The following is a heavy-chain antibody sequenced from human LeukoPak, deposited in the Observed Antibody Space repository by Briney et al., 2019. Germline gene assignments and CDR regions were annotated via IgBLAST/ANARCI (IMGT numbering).Heavy chain of an antibody. J-gene: IGHJ4*02. Sequence: KASETLSLTCAVYGGSFSGYYWSWIRQPPGKGLEWIGEINHSGSTNYNPSLKSRVTISVDTSKNQFSLKLSSVTAADTAVYYCARSLPYYDSSGYYTDYWGQGTLVTVSS. D-gene: IGHD3-22*01. CDR2: INHSGST. CDR1: GGSFSGYY. V-gene: IGHV4-34*01. CDR3: ARSLPYYDSSGYYTDY.